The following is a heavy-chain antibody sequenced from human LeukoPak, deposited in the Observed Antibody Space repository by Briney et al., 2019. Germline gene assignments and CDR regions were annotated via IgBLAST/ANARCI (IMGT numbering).Heavy chain of an antibody. V-gene: IGHV1-2*02. D-gene: IGHD1-26*01. CDR3: ARGYALYSGRYIDFDY. CDR1: GYTFTGHY. CDR2: INPNNGGT. Sequence: EASVTVSCKASGYTFTGHYMHWVRQAPGQGLEWMEWINPNNGGTNYAQKFQGRVTMTRDTSISTAYMELSRLRSDDTAVYYCARGYALYSGRYIDFDYWGQGTLVTVSS. J-gene: IGHJ4*02.